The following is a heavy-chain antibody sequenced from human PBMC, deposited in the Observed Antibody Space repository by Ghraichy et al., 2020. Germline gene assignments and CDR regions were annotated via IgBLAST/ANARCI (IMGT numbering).Heavy chain of an antibody. CDR2: IIPILGIA. CDR3: ARDEGITMIVVVISPVD. J-gene: IGHJ4*02. CDR1: GGTFSSYA. V-gene: IGHV1-69*04. D-gene: IGHD3-22*01. Sequence: SVKVSCKASGGTFSSYAISWVRQAPGQGLEWMGRIIPILGIANYAQKFQGRVTITADKSTSTAYMELSSLRSEDTAVYYCARDEGITMIVVVISPVDWGQGTLVTVSS.